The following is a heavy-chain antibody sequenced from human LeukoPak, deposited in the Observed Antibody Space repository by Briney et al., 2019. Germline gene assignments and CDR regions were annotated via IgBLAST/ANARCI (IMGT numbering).Heavy chain of an antibody. Sequence: PSETLSLTCTVSGGSISSSSYYWGWIRQPPGTGLEWIGSIYYSGSTYYNPSLKRRVTISVDTSKNQFSLKLSSVTAADTAVYYCARGLVGATIQVDYWGQGTLVTVSS. CDR2: IYYSGST. CDR1: GGSISSSSYY. D-gene: IGHD1-26*01. V-gene: IGHV4-39*01. CDR3: ARGLVGATIQVDY. J-gene: IGHJ4*02.